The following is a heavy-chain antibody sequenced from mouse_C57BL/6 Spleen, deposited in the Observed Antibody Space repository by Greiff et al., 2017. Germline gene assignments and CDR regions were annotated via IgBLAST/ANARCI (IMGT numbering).Heavy chain of an antibody. J-gene: IGHJ3*01. V-gene: IGHV5-12*01. CDR3: ARHEGTY. CDR2: ISNGGGST. Sequence: EVMLMESGGGLVQPGGSLKLSCAASGFTFSDYYMYWVRQTPEKRLEWVAYISNGGGSTYYPDTVKGRFTISRDNAKNTLYLQMSRLKSEDTAMYYCARHEGTYWGQGTLVTVSA. CDR1: GFTFSDYY.